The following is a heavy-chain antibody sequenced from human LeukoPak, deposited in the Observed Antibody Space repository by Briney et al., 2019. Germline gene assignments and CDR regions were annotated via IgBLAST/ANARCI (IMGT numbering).Heavy chain of an antibody. CDR1: GGTFSSYA. CDR3: ARYDGYSSSWYTPGFDY. CDR2: IIPVFGTA. V-gene: IGHV1-69*01. J-gene: IGHJ4*02. D-gene: IGHD6-13*01. Sequence: GASVKVSCQASGGTFSSYAISWVRQAPGQGLEWMGGIIPVFGTANYAQKFQGRVTITADESTSTAYMELSSLRSEDTAVYYCARYDGYSSSWYTPGFDYWGQGTLVTVSS.